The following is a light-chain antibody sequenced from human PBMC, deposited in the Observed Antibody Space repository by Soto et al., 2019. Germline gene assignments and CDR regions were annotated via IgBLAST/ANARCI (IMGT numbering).Light chain of an antibody. V-gene: IGLV2-8*01. CDR1: SSDVGGYNY. CDR3: SSYAGSNMVV. J-gene: IGLJ2*01. Sequence: QSALTQPPSASGSPGQSVTISCTGTSSDVGGYNYVSLYQQHPGQAPKLMIYEVSKRPSGVPDRFSGSKSGNTASLTVSGLQAEDEADYYCSSYAGSNMVVFGGGTKLPVL. CDR2: EVS.